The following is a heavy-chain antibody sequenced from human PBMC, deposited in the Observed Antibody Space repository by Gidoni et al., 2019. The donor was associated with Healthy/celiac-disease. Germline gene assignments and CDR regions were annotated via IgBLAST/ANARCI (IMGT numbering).Heavy chain of an antibody. Sequence: QVQLVEAGGGVGQPGRSLRLSCAASGFTFSSYAMHLVRQAPGKVLEWVAVISYDGSNNYYAEYVKGRFTISRDNSKNTLYRQMNSLRAEDTAVYYCAGDKGDAFDIWGQGTMVTVSS. CDR3: AGDKGDAFDI. CDR1: GFTFSSYA. V-gene: IGHV3-30-3*01. J-gene: IGHJ3*02. CDR2: ISYDGSNN.